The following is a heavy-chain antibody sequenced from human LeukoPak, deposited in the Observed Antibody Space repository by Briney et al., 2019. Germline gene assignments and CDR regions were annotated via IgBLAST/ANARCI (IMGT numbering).Heavy chain of an antibody. J-gene: IGHJ4*02. CDR2: INAADGNA. CDR3: AVGAFDY. Sequence: ASVKVSCKASGYTFTSYGISWVRQAPGQGLEWMGWINAADGNAKYSQNFQGRVTITRDTSASTAYMDLSSLRSEDTAVYYCAVGAFDYWGQGTLVTVSS. V-gene: IGHV1-18*01. D-gene: IGHD4-17*01. CDR1: GYTFTSYG.